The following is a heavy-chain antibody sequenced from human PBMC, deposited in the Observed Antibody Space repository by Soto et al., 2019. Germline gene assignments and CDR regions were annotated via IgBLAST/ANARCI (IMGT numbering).Heavy chain of an antibody. CDR2: IYWDDDK. Sequence: QITLKESGPTLVKPTQTLTLTCTFSGFSLSTTGVGVGWIRQPPGKALEWLALIYWDDDKRYNPSLNSRLTITKDTSKNQVVLAMTNMDPVDTATYYCVQSRCGGDCLQSYSSHSYYGLDVWGQGTTVTVPS. CDR1: GFSLSTTGVG. D-gene: IGHD2-21*02. J-gene: IGHJ6*02. V-gene: IGHV2-5*02. CDR3: VQSRCGGDCLQSYSSHSYYGLDV.